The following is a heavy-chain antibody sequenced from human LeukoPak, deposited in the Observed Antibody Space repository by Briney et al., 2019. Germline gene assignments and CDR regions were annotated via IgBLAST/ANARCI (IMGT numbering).Heavy chain of an antibody. V-gene: IGHV4-39*01. CDR2: IYYSGST. Sequence: PSETLSLTCTVSGDSINSSSHYWGWIRQSPGKGLEWIGSIYYSGSTYYNPSLKSRVTISVDTSKNQFSLKLSSVTAADTAVYYCARQPYYGDYGNWFDPWGQGTLVTVSS. D-gene: IGHD4-17*01. J-gene: IGHJ5*02. CDR1: GDSINSSSHY. CDR3: ARQPYYGDYGNWFDP.